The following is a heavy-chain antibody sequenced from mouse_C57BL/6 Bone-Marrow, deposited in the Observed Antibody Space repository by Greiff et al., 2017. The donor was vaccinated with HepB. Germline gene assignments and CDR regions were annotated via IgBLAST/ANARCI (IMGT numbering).Heavy chain of an antibody. CDR3: ARFAD. J-gene: IGHJ2*01. CDR2: INPSTGGT. Sequence: VQLQQSGPELVKPGASVKISCKASGYSFTGYYMNWVKQSPEKSLEWIGRINPSTGGTNYNQKFKAKATLTVDKSSSTAYMQLKSLTSEDSAVYYCARFADWGQGTTLTVSS. V-gene: IGHV1-42*01. CDR1: GYSFTGYY.